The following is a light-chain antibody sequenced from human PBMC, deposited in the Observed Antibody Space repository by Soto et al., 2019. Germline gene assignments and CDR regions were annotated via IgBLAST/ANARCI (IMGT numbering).Light chain of an antibody. CDR3: QQYNDWPPLT. CDR2: GAS. J-gene: IGKJ4*01. CDR1: QSVSSK. V-gene: IGKV3-15*01. Sequence: EIVMTQSPATLSVSPGEGATLSCRASQSVSSKLAWYQQKPGQAPRLLIYGASTRATGIPARFNGSGSGTEFTLIISSLQSEDSAVYYCQQYNDWPPLTFGGGTKVEIK.